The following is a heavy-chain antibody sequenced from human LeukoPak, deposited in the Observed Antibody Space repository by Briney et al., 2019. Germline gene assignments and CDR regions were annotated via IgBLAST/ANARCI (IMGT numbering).Heavy chain of an antibody. Sequence: GGSLRLSCAASGFTFSSYAMSWVRQAPGKGLEWVSAISGSGGSTYYADSVKGRFTISRDNSKNTLYLQMNSLRAEDTAVYYCAKSSRYFDWLLLDYWGQGTLVTVSS. V-gene: IGHV3-23*01. J-gene: IGHJ4*02. CDR1: GFTFSSYA. CDR3: AKSSRYFDWLLLDY. CDR2: ISGSGGST. D-gene: IGHD3-9*01.